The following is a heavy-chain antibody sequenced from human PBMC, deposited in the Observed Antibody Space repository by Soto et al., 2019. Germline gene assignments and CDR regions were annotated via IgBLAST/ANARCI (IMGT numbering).Heavy chain of an antibody. V-gene: IGHV3-9*01. CDR1: GFTFDDYA. Sequence: EVQLVESGGGLVQPGRSLRLSCAASGFTFDDYAMHWVRQAPGKGLEWVSGISWNSGSIGYADSVKGRFTISRDNAKNSLYLQMNSLRAEDTALYYCAKAITPQYSSGHIDYWGQGTLVTVSS. J-gene: IGHJ4*02. CDR2: ISWNSGSI. D-gene: IGHD6-19*01. CDR3: AKAITPQYSSGHIDY.